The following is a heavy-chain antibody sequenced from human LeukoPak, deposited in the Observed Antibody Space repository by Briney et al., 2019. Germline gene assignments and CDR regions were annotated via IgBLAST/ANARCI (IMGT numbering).Heavy chain of an antibody. Sequence: PGGSLRLSCAASGFTFSSYWMSWVRQAPGKGLEWVAVISYDGSNKYYADSVQGRFTISRDNSKNTLYLQMSSLRAEDTAVFYCARGRIQLAGFDYWGQGTLVTVSS. CDR1: GFTFSSYW. CDR2: ISYDGSNK. V-gene: IGHV3-30-3*01. J-gene: IGHJ4*02. CDR3: ARGRIQLAGFDY. D-gene: IGHD5-18*01.